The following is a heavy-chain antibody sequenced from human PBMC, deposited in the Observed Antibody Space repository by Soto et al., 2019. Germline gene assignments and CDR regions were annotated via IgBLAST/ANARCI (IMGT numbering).Heavy chain of an antibody. CDR1: GFTFSSYS. J-gene: IGHJ4*02. Sequence: EVQLVESGGGLVKPGGSLRLSCAASGFTFSSYSMNRVRQAPGKGLEWVSSISSSSSYIYYADSVKGRFTISRDNAKNSLYLQMNSLRAEDTAVYYCARIDGSGLIHWGQGTLVTVSS. CDR2: ISSSSSYI. V-gene: IGHV3-21*01. CDR3: ARIDGSGLIH. D-gene: IGHD3-10*01.